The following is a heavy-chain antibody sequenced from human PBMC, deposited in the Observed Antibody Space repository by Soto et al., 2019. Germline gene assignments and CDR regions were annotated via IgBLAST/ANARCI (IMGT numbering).Heavy chain of an antibody. CDR3: ASFSGATYGDYGGGINY. V-gene: IGHV4-4*07. CDR1: GDSISTSY. D-gene: IGHD4-17*01. Sequence: PSETLSLTCSVSGDSISTSYWSWIRQPAEKRPEWIGRIHSTGNSHYNPSLKSRVTISVDTSKNQFSLKLTSVTAADTAVYFCASFSGATYGDYGGGINYWGQGTLVTVSS. J-gene: IGHJ4*02. CDR2: IHSTGNS.